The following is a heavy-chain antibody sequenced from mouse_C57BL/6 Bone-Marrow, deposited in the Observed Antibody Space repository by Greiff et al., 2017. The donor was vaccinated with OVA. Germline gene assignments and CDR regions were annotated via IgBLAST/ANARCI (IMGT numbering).Heavy chain of an antibody. CDR1: GYSITSGYY. Sequence: EVKLVESGPGLVKPSQSLSLTCSVTGYSITSGYYWNWIRQFPGNKLEWMGYISYDGSNNYNPSLKNRISITRDTSKNQFFLKLNSVTTEDTATYYCARNYGSSFLYAMDYWGQGTSVTVSS. CDR2: ISYDGSN. J-gene: IGHJ4*01. D-gene: IGHD1-1*01. V-gene: IGHV3-6*01. CDR3: ARNYGSSFLYAMDY.